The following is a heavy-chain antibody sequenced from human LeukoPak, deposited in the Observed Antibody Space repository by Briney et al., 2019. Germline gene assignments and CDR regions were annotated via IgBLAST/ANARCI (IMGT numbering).Heavy chain of an antibody. CDR1: GGSISSGRYY. CDR2: IYYSGST. V-gene: IGHV4-39*01. Sequence: PSETLSLTCTVSGGSISSGRYYWGWIRQPPGKGLEWIGSIYYSGSTYYNPSLKSRVTISVDTSKNQFSLKLSSVTAADTAVYYCARHRRDIVVVPADFDYWGQGTLVTVSS. D-gene: IGHD2-2*01. J-gene: IGHJ4*02. CDR3: ARHRRDIVVVPADFDY.